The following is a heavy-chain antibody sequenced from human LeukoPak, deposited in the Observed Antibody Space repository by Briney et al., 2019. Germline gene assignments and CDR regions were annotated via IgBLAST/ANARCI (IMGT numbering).Heavy chain of an antibody. Sequence: SETLSLTCAVYGGSFSGYYWSWIRQPPGKGLEWIGEINHSGSTNYNPSLKSRVTISVDTSKNQFSLMVNSVTAADTAVYYCARVGYNWNLWFDIWGQGTTVTVSS. CDR2: INHSGST. J-gene: IGHJ3*02. V-gene: IGHV4-34*01. CDR1: GGSFSGYY. CDR3: ARVGYNWNLWFDI. D-gene: IGHD1-7*01.